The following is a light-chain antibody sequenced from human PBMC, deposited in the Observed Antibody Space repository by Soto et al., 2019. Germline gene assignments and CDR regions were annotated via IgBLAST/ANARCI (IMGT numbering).Light chain of an antibody. V-gene: IGLV1-40*01. CDR1: SSNFGSGYD. Sequence: QSVLTQPPSVSGAPGQRVTISCTGSSSNFGSGYDVHWYQQLPGTAPKLLIYGTTNRPSGVPDRFSGSKSGTSASLAITGLQAEDEADYYCQYYESSLSAYVFGTGTKVTVL. J-gene: IGLJ1*01. CDR3: QYYESSLSAYV. CDR2: GTT.